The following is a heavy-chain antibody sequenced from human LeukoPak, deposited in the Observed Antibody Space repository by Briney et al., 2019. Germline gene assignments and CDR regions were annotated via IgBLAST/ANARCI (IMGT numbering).Heavy chain of an antibody. CDR2: ISSSGSTI. CDR1: GFTFSDYF. V-gene: IGHV3-11*01. J-gene: IGHJ4*02. D-gene: IGHD2-15*01. Sequence: GGSLRISCAASGFTFSDYFMSWIRQAPVKLLHWVSYISSSGSTIYYADSVKGRFTISRDNAKNSLYLQMNSLRAEDTAVYYCARDSGYGYYFDYWGQGTLVTVSS. CDR3: ARDSGYGYYFDY.